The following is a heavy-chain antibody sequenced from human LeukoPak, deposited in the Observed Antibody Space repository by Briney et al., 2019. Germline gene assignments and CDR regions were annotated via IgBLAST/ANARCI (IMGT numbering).Heavy chain of an antibody. J-gene: IGHJ4*02. D-gene: IGHD3-22*01. CDR2: IYHSGST. V-gene: IGHV4-38-2*02. CDR1: GYSISSGYY. Sequence: SETLSLTCTVSGYSISSGYYWGWIRRPPGKGLEWIGSIYHSGSTYYNPSLKSRVTISVDTSKNRFSLKLSSVTAADTAVYYCARDPPGYYDSSGYSDYWGQGTLVTVSS. CDR3: ARDPPGYYDSSGYSDY.